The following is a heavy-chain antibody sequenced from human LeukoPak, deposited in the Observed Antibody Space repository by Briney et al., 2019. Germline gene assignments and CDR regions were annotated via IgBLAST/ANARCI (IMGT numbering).Heavy chain of an antibody. CDR2: IYYSGST. Sequence: PSETLSLTCTVSGGSISSYFWSWTRQPPGKGLEWIGYIYYSGSTNYNPSLKSRVTISVDTSKNQFSLKLTSVTAADTAVYYCARVLLRYSFDYWGQGTLVTVSS. J-gene: IGHJ4*02. CDR1: GGSISSYF. V-gene: IGHV4-59*01. CDR3: ARVLLRYSFDY.